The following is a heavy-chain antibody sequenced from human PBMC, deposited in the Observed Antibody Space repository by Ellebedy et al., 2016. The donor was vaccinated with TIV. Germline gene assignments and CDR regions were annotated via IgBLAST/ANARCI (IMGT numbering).Heavy chain of an antibody. V-gene: IGHV3-49*03. CDR2: IGRELYGGTT. CDR3: TLHGDFEVPDS. D-gene: IGHD4-17*01. Sequence: PGGSLRLSCTASGFTLGHYAVSWFRQVPGKGLEWVGFIGRELYGGTTEYAASVKGRFSSSRDDSESIAYLQMSSLKSEDTAVYYCTLHGDFEVPDSWGQGTLVTVSS. CDR1: GFTLGHYA. J-gene: IGHJ5*01.